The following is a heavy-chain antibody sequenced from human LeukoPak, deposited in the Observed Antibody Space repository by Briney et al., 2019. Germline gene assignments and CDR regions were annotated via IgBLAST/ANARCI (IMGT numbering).Heavy chain of an antibody. CDR1: GFTFSSYW. CDR3: ASLGATENWFNP. CDR2: INSDGSST. J-gene: IGHJ5*02. Sequence: GGSLRLSCAASGFTFSSYWMHWVRQAPGKGLVWVSRINSDGSSTSYADSVKGRFTISRDNAKNTLYLQMNSLRAEDTAVYYCASLGATENWFNPWGQGTLVTVSS. V-gene: IGHV3-74*01. D-gene: IGHD1-26*01.